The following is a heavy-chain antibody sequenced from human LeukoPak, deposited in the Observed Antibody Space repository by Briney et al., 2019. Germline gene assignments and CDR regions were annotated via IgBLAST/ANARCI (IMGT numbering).Heavy chain of an antibody. D-gene: IGHD3-22*01. J-gene: IGHJ6*03. CDR3: ARDSRSSDNSGYYYSHYYMDV. CDR2: IYNSGST. V-gene: IGHV4-59*11. Sequence: SETLSLTRTVSGGSISYHYWSWIRQPPGKGLEWIGYIYNSGSTNYNPSLMSRVTISVDTSKNQFSLNLSSVTAADTAVYYCARDSRSSDNSGYYYSHYYMDVWGKGTTVTVSS. CDR1: GGSISYHY.